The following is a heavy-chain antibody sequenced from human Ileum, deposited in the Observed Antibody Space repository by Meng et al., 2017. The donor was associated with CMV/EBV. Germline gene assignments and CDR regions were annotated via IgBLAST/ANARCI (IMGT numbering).Heavy chain of an antibody. CDR3: AKDLTASSWYTRRNYCFHY. J-gene: IGHJ4*02. V-gene: IGHV3-23*01. D-gene: IGHD6-13*01. CDR2: ISGRGDGT. CDR1: FDNYA. Sequence: FDNYAMSWGRQAPGKGLEWVSGISGRGDGTLYADSVKGRFTISRDNSNSTVYLEMNSLTAEDTAVYYCAKDLTASSWYTRRNYCFHYWGQGTLVTVSS.